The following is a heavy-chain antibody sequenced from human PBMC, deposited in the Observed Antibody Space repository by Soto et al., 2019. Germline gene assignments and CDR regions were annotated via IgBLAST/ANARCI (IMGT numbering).Heavy chain of an antibody. J-gene: IGHJ4*02. CDR2: ISSDGTST. Sequence: EMQLVESGGGLVQPGGSLRLSCAASGFTFSNYYMHWVRQAPGKGPVWVSRISSDGTSTTYADSVKGRFTISRDNDKNTLYLQVNSLRAEDTAVYYCAIGTNCDSSGCYSYFDLWGQGALVTVSS. D-gene: IGHD3-22*01. CDR3: AIGTNCDSSGCYSYFDL. V-gene: IGHV3-74*01. CDR1: GFTFSNYY.